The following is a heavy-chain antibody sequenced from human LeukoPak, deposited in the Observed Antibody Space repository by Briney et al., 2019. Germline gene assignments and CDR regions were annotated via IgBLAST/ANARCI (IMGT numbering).Heavy chain of an antibody. CDR1: GFTFSSYA. D-gene: IGHD6-13*01. CDR2: ISYSGDST. CDR3: AKDSLTSSSSWNY. J-gene: IGHJ4*02. Sequence: GGSLRLSCAASGFTFSSYAMSWVRQAPGKGLEWVSAISYSGDSTYYADSLKGRFTVSRDNSKNTLYLQMGSLIAEDTAVYYCAKDSLTSSSSWNYWGQGTLVTVSS. V-gene: IGHV3-23*01.